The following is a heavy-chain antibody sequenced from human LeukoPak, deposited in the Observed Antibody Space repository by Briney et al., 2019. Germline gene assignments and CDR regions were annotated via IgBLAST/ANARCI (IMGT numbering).Heavy chain of an antibody. J-gene: IGHJ4*02. CDR1: GYTFTSYG. Sequence: ASVKVSCKASGYTFTSYGISWVRQAPGQGLEWMGIINPSGGSTSYAQKFQGRVTMTRDMSTSTVYMELSSLRSEDTAVYYCAKDSYYYDSSGYYNYWGQGTLVTVSS. CDR3: AKDSYYYDSSGYYNY. CDR2: INPSGGST. D-gene: IGHD3-22*01. V-gene: IGHV1-46*01.